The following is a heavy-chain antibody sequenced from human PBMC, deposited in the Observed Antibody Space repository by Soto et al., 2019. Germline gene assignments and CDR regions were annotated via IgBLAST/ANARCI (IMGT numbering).Heavy chain of an antibody. J-gene: IGHJ4*02. V-gene: IGHV3-23*01. D-gene: IGHD3-10*01. CDR1: GFTFSSYA. CDR2: ISGSGGST. Sequence: GGSLRLSCAASGFTFSSYAMSWVRQAPGKGLEWVSAISGSGGSTYYADSVKGRFTISRDNSKNTLYLQMNSLRAEDTAVYYCAKDYGIRGVIILYVYEYWGQGTLVTVSS. CDR3: AKDYGIRGVIILYVYEY.